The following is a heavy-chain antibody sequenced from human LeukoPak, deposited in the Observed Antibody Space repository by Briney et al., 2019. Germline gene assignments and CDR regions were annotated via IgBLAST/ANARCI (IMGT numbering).Heavy chain of an antibody. D-gene: IGHD6-13*01. CDR1: GFTFSSYS. J-gene: IGHJ5*02. CDR2: ISSSSSTI. V-gene: IGHV3-48*01. CDR3: AKGGPSIAAAGTSRGFDP. Sequence: GSLLLSCAASGFTFSSYSMNGVGQAPGKGLEGVSYISSSSSTIYYADSGKGRFTISRHNAKNPLYLQMNSLRAEDTALYYCAKGGPSIAAAGTSRGFDPWGQGTLVTVSS.